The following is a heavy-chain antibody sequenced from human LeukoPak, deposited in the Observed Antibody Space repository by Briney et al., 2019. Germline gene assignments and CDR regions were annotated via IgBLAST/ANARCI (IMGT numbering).Heavy chain of an antibody. J-gene: IGHJ4*02. CDR1: GFSFSRNS. Sequence: GGSLRLSCAASGFSFSRNSMSWFRQPPGKGPEWVASISTSSTYIYYADSVKGRFTISRDNAKSSLYLQMNSLRAEDTAVYYCAKMVRFLEWLSYWGQGTLVTVSS. CDR2: ISTSSTYI. D-gene: IGHD3-3*01. V-gene: IGHV3-21*04. CDR3: AKMVRFLEWLSY.